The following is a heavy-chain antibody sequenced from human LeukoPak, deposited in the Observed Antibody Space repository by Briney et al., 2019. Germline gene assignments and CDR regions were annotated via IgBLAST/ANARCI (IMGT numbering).Heavy chain of an antibody. CDR3: ARHGRMGTINPSY. D-gene: IGHD5-24*01. CDR1: GGSISNSSYY. J-gene: IGHJ4*02. V-gene: IGHV4-39*01. Sequence: SETLSLTCTVSGGSISNSSYYWGWIRQPPGKGLEWIGSMYYSGSTYYNPSLKSRATISVDTSKNQFSLKLSSETAADTAVYYFARHGRMGTINPSYWGQGTLVTVSS. CDR2: MYYSGST.